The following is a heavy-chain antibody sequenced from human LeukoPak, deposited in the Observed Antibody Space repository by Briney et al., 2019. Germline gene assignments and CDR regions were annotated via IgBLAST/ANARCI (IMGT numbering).Heavy chain of an antibody. V-gene: IGHV3-48*04. J-gene: IGHJ4*02. CDR3: ARDRSSPYYYFDY. CDR1: GFTFSSYD. Sequence: GGTLRLYCAASGFTFSSYDMRWVGQAEGKGLEGVSYISSSGSTIYSAHSVNARFTISSHNAKNSLYLQINSLRADDTAVYYCARDRSSPYYYFDYWGQGTLVTVSS. CDR2: ISSSGSTI. D-gene: IGHD6-13*01.